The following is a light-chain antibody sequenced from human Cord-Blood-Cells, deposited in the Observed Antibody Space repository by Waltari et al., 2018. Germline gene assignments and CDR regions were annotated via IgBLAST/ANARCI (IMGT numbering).Light chain of an antibody. CDR3: QQSYSTPRLT. CDR2: AAS. J-gene: IGKJ4*01. V-gene: IGKV1-39*01. Sequence: DIQMTQSPSSLSASVGDRVTITCRASQSISSYLNWYQQKPGKAPKLLIYAASSLQSGVPSRFGGSGSGTDFTLTISSLQPEDFATYYCQQSYSTPRLTFCGGTKVEIK. CDR1: QSISSY.